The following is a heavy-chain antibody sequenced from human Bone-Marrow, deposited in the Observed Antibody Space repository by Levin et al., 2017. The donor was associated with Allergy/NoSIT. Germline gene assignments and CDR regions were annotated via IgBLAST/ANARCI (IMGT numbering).Heavy chain of an antibody. D-gene: IGHD3-3*02. V-gene: IGHV1-2*02. CDR1: GYSFTGYY. Sequence: GASVKVSCKTSGYSFTGYYIHWVRQAPGLGLEWMGYINPGNGDTKFSQKFQGRVTLTTDTSISTAYMDLRRLRSDDTAIYYRAREAVLAGRSDFYYRMEVWGHGTTVTVAS. CDR2: INPGNGDT. J-gene: IGHJ6*02. CDR3: AREAVLAGRSDFYYRMEV.